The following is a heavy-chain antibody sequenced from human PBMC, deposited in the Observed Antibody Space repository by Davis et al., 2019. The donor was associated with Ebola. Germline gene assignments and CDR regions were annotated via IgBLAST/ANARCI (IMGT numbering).Heavy chain of an antibody. CDR1: GFTFSSYS. Sequence: GESLKISCAASGFTFSSYSMNWVRQAPGEGLEWVSYISSSSSTIYYADSVKGRFTISRDNAKNSLYLQMNSLRDEDTAVYYCAREGWKYYYDSSGYHTYYGMDVWGKGTTVTVSS. V-gene: IGHV3-48*02. J-gene: IGHJ6*04. CDR3: AREGWKYYYDSSGYHTYYGMDV. CDR2: ISSSSSTI. D-gene: IGHD3-22*01.